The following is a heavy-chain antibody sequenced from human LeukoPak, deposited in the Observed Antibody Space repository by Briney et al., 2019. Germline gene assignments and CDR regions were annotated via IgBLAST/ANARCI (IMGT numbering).Heavy chain of an antibody. Sequence: GEPLKISCKGSGYSFTSYWIGWVRQMPGKGLEWMGIIYPGDSDTRYSPSFQRQVPISADHSTTTDHPQWSSLNASDTAMYYCARRGYSYGYLLDYCRQGTLVTVSS. CDR2: IYPGDSDT. D-gene: IGHD5-18*01. CDR3: ARRGYSYGYLLDY. CDR1: GYSFTSYW. J-gene: IGHJ4*02. V-gene: IGHV5-51*01.